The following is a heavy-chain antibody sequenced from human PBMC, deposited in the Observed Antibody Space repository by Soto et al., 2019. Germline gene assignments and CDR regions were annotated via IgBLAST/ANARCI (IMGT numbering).Heavy chain of an antibody. CDR1: GVSISSSSYY. CDR2: IYYSGTT. D-gene: IGHD6-13*01. CDR3: ARQVGGAQQQPMDV. J-gene: IGHJ6*02. Sequence: SETLSLSCTVSGVSISSSSYYWGCIRQPPGKGLEWIGTIYYSGTTYYTPSLKSRVTISVDTSKNQFSLKLSSVTAADTAVYYCARQVGGAQQQPMDVWGQGATVT. V-gene: IGHV4-39*01.